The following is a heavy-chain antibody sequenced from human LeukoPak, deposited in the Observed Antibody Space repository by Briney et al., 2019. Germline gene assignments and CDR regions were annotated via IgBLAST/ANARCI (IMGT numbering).Heavy chain of an antibody. V-gene: IGHV3-30-3*01. CDR3: AKDRPTIFGGNWFDP. D-gene: IGHD3-3*01. J-gene: IGHJ5*02. CDR1: GFTFSSYA. CDR2: ISYDGSNK. Sequence: PGGSLRLSCAASGFTFSSYAMHWVRQAPGKGLEWVAVISYDGSNKYYADSVKGRFTISRDNSKNTLYLQMNSLRAEDTAVYYCAKDRPTIFGGNWFDPWGQGTLVTVSS.